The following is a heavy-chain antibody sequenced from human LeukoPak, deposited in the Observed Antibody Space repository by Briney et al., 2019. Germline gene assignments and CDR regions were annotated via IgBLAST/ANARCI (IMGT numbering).Heavy chain of an antibody. Sequence: GGSLRLSCAASGFSFSSSWMNWVRQAPGKGLEWVASMKQDGSEEYYVDSVKGRFTISRDNAKNSLYLQMNSLRAEDTAVYYCARDRGYSSLDYWGQGTLVTVSS. V-gene: IGHV3-7*01. J-gene: IGHJ4*02. CDR3: ARDRGYSSLDY. D-gene: IGHD6-13*01. CDR1: GFSFSSSW. CDR2: MKQDGSEE.